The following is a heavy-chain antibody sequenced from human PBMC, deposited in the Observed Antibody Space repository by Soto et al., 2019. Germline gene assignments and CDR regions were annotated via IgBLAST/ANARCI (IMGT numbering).Heavy chain of an antibody. CDR2: IIPILGIA. J-gene: IGHJ4*02. D-gene: IGHD1-1*01. CDR1: GGTFSSYT. CDR3: ARDRTGTTTFDY. V-gene: IGHV1-69*08. Sequence: QVQLVQSGAEVKKPGSSVKVSCKASGGTFSSYTISWVRQAPGQGLEWMGRIIPILGIANYAQKFQGRVXIXAXXSTSTAYMELSSLRSEDTAVYYCARDRTGTTTFDYWGQGTLVTVSS.